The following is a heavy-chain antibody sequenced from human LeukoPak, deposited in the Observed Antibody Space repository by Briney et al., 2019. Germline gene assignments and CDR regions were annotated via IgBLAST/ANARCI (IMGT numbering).Heavy chain of an antibody. CDR3: ARASLGSSWPSFVY. Sequence: SQTLSLTCAISGDSVSRNSATWNWIRQSPSRGLEWLGLTYYRSKWYNDYAVSVSSRMTINPDTSKNQFSLQLNSVTPEDTAVYFCARASLGSSWPSFVYWGQGTLVTVSS. J-gene: IGHJ4*02. V-gene: IGHV6-1*01. D-gene: IGHD6-13*01. CDR2: TYYRSKWYN. CDR1: GDSVSRNSAT.